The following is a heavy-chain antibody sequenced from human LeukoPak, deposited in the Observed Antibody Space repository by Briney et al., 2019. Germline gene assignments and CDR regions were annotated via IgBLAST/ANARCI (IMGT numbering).Heavy chain of an antibody. CDR1: GITLSNYG. D-gene: IGHD3-10*01. CDR3: AKRGVVIRVILVGFHKQAYYFDS. V-gene: IGHV3-23*01. Sequence: GGSLRLSCAVSGITLSNYGMSWVRQAPGKGLEWVAGISDSGGSTNYADSVKGRFTISRDNAKNTLYLQMISLRAEDTAVYFCAKRGVVIRVILVGFHKQAYYFDSWGQGALVTVSS. CDR2: ISDSGGST. J-gene: IGHJ4*02.